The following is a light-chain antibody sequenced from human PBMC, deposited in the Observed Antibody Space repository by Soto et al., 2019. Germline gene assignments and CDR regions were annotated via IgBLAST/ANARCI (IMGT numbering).Light chain of an antibody. CDR2: DAS. CDR3: QQRSNWPRFT. CDR1: LSVSSY. J-gene: IGKJ3*01. V-gene: IGKV3-11*01. Sequence: EIVLTQSPATLSLSPGEKDTLSCRASLSVSSYLAWYQQKPGQAPRLLIYDASNRATGIPARFSGSGSGTDFTLTISSLEPEDFAIYYCQQRSNWPRFTFGPGTKVDIK.